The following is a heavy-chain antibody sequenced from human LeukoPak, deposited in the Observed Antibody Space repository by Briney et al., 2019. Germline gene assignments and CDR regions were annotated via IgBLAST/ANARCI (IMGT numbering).Heavy chain of an antibody. V-gene: IGHV3-21*01. Sequence: GGSLRLSCAASGFTFSSYSMNWVRQAPGEWLEWVSSISSSSSYIYYADSVKGRFTISRDNAKNSLYLQMNSLRAEDTAVYYCARVKTVAGTRWFDPWGQGTLVTVSS. D-gene: IGHD6-19*01. CDR2: ISSSSSYI. CDR3: ARVKTVAGTRWFDP. CDR1: GFTFSSYS. J-gene: IGHJ5*02.